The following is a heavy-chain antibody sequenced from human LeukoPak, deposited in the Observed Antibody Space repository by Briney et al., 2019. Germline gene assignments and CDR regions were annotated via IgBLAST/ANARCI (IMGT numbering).Heavy chain of an antibody. D-gene: IGHD1-26*01. CDR3: ARGGYYLHYYYGMDV. Sequence: GGSLRLSCAASGFTFSSYAMHWVRQAPGKGLEWVAVISYDGSNKYYADSVKGRFTISRDNSKNTLYLQMNSLRAEDTAVYYCARGGYYLHYYYGMDVRGQGTTVTVSS. V-gene: IGHV3-30*04. J-gene: IGHJ6*02. CDR1: GFTFSSYA. CDR2: ISYDGSNK.